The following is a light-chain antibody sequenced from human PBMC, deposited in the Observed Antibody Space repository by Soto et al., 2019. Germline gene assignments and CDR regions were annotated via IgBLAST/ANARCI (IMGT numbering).Light chain of an antibody. CDR3: SSYTSSSTSDYV. CDR1: SSDVGGYNY. J-gene: IGLJ1*01. CDR2: DVS. V-gene: IGLV2-14*01. Sequence: QSALTQPDSVTESPGQSITISCTGTSSDVGGYNYVSWYQQHPGKAPKLMIYDVSNRPSGVSNRFSGSKSGNTASLTISGLQAEDEADYYCSSYTSSSTSDYVFGTGTKVTVL.